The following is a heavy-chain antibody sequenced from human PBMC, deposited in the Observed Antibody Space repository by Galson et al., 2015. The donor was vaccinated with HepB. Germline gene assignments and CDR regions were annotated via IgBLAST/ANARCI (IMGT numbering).Heavy chain of an antibody. CDR1: GFTFDDYG. CDR2: INWNGGST. Sequence: SLRLSCAASGFTFDDYGMSWVRQAPGKGLEWVSSINWNGGSTGYADSVKGRFTISRDNAKNSLYLQMNSLRAEDTALYHCARMLNWNYWYFDLWGRGTLVTVSS. J-gene: IGHJ2*01. D-gene: IGHD1-1*01. CDR3: ARMLNWNYWYFDL. V-gene: IGHV3-20*01.